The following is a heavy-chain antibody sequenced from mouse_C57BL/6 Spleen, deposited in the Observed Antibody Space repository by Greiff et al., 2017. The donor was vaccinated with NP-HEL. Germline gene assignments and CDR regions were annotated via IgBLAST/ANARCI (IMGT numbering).Heavy chain of an antibody. Sequence: VMLVESGPELVKPGASVKISCKASGYSFTSYYIHWVKQRPGQGLEWIGWIYPGSGNTKYNEKFKGKATLTADTSSSTAYMQLSSLTSEDSAVYYCARYGYDYAMDYWGQGTSVTVSS. CDR2: IYPGSGNT. V-gene: IGHV1-66*01. J-gene: IGHJ4*01. CDR3: ARYGYDYAMDY. D-gene: IGHD2-2*01. CDR1: GYSFTSYY.